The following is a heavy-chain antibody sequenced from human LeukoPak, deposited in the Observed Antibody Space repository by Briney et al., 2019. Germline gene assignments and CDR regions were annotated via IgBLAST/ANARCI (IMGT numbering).Heavy chain of an antibody. V-gene: IGHV4-30-4*01. J-gene: IGHJ4*02. CDR3: ARVAAATTNPRFDY. D-gene: IGHD5-24*01. CDR2: IYYSGST. Sequence: PSETLSLTCTVSGGSISSGDYYWSWIRQPPGEGLEWIGYIYYSGSTYYNPSLRSRVTISVDTFKNQFSLKLSSVTAADTAVYYCARVAAATTNPRFDYWGQGTLVTVSS. CDR1: GGSISSGDYY.